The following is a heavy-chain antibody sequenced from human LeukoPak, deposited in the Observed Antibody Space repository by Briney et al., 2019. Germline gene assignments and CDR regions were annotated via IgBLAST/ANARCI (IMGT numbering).Heavy chain of an antibody. CDR2: INAGNGDT. Sequence: ASVKVSCKASGYSLTYYAINWVRQAPGQRPEWMGWINAGNGDTKYSQSYQGRVTLTRDTSASTAYMELSSLRSEDTAVYYCAKGTWTRGSGWYYYDYWGQGTLVTVSS. CDR3: AKGTWTRGSGWYYYDY. D-gene: IGHD6-19*01. J-gene: IGHJ4*02. V-gene: IGHV1-3*01. CDR1: GYSLTYYA.